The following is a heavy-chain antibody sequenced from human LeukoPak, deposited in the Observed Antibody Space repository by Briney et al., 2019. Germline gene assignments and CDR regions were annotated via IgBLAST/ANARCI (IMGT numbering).Heavy chain of an antibody. J-gene: IGHJ4*02. Sequence: WVRQPPGKGLEWIGSIYYSGSTYYNPSLKSRVTISVDTSKNQFSLRLSSVTAADTAVYYCARVLNSGSPRGMYYFDYWGQGTLVTVSS. V-gene: IGHV4-39*07. CDR3: ARVLNSGSPRGMYYFDY. CDR2: IYYSGST. D-gene: IGHD1-26*01.